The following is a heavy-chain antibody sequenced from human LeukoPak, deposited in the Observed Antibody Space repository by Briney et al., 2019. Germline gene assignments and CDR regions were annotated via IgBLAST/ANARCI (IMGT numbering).Heavy chain of an antibody. CDR3: ASDYYDSSGYSGY. D-gene: IGHD3-22*01. V-gene: IGHV1-2*02. CDR1: GYTFTGYY. CDR2: INPNSGGT. J-gene: IGHJ4*02. Sequence: ASVKVSCKASGYTFTGYYMHWVRQAPGQGLEWMGWINPNSGGTNYAQKFQGRVTMTRDTSISTAYMELSSLRSEDTAVYYCASDYYDSSGYSGYWGQGTLVTVSS.